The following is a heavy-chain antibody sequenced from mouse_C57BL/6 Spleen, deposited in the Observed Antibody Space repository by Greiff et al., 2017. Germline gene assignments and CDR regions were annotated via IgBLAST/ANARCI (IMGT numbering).Heavy chain of an antibody. CDR3: TRFITTVVGAMDY. Sequence: EVHLVESGEGLVKPGGSLKLSCAASGFTFSSYAMSWVRQTPEKRLEWVAYISSGGDYIYYADTVKGRFTISRDNARNTLYLQMSSLKSDETAMYYCTRFITTVVGAMDYWGQGTSVTVSS. CDR1: GFTFSSYA. CDR2: ISSGGDYI. D-gene: IGHD1-1*01. V-gene: IGHV5-9-1*02. J-gene: IGHJ4*01.